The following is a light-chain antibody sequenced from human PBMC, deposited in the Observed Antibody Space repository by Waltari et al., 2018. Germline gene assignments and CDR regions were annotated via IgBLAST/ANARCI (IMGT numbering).Light chain of an antibody. CDR3: QSYDTSLSVV. V-gene: IGLV1-40*01. CDR1: GSNIGAGYD. CDR2: GTH. Sequence: QSVLTQPPSVSGAPGQRVTISCTGSGSNIGAGYDVHWHRQLPGKAPTLVSCGTHSLPLGVPDRVFGSQTGTAASLAIVGLQAGDEADYYCQSYDTSLSVVFGGGTKLTVL. J-gene: IGLJ2*01.